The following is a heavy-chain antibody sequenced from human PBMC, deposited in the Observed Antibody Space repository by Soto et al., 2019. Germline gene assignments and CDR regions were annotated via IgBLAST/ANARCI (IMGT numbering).Heavy chain of an antibody. V-gene: IGHV4-61*01. CDR3: ARAESTEGGYYFDY. CDR1: GGSVSSGSYY. D-gene: IGHD1-26*01. Sequence: SETLSLTCTVSGGSVSSGSYYWSWIRQPPGKGLEWIGYIYYSGSTNYNPSLKSRVTISVDTSKNQFSLKLSSVAAADTAVYYCARAESTEGGYYFDYWGQGALVTVSS. J-gene: IGHJ4*02. CDR2: IYYSGST.